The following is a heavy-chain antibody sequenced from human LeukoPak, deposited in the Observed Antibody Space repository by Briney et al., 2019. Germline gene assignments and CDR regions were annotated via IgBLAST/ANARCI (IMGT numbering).Heavy chain of an antibody. CDR1: RFTFSSYA. V-gene: IGHV3-23*01. J-gene: IGHJ6*02. Sequence: GGSLRLSCAASRFTFSSYAMSWVRQAPGKGLEWVSIISGGGDSTHYADSVKGRFTISRDNSKNTLYLEMNSLRAEDTAVYYCAKGRYNYGLGSPLDVWGQGTTVTVSS. CDR2: ISGGGDST. D-gene: IGHD3-10*01. CDR3: AKGRYNYGLGSPLDV.